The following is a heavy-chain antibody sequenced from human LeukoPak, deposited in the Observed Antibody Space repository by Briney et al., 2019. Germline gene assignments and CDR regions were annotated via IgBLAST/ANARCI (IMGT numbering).Heavy chain of an antibody. D-gene: IGHD3-10*01. V-gene: IGHV3-30*18. CDR3: AKDRGSGDYGSDGMDV. Sequence: GGSLRLSCAASGFTFSSYGMHWVRQAPGKGLEWVAVISYDGSNKYYADSVKGRFTISRDNSKNTLYLQMNSLRAEDTAVYYCAKDRGSGDYGSDGMDVWGQGTTVTVSS. CDR1: GFTFSSYG. J-gene: IGHJ6*02. CDR2: ISYDGSNK.